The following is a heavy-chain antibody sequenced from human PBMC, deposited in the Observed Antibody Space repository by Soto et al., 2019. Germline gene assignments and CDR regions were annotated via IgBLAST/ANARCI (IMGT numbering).Heavy chain of an antibody. V-gene: IGHV3-23*01. J-gene: IGHJ4*02. D-gene: IGHD3-22*01. CDR3: ATMNGYFEY. CDR2: ITATGDRT. CDR1: GFRFSRYS. Sequence: GGPLRLARPGSGFRFSRYSMTSVRQTPGKGLEWVAAITATGDRTYYADSVTGRFTISRDNSKKTHYLQMTSLRAEDTAMYYCATMNGYFEYWGQGTPVTVSS.